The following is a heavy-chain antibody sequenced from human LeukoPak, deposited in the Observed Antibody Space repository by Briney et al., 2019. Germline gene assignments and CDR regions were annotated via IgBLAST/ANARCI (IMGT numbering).Heavy chain of an antibody. J-gene: IGHJ4*02. CDR3: ARGGGGYYDSSGYYPDYFDY. CDR1: GFTVSSNY. CDR2: IYSGGST. D-gene: IGHD3-22*01. Sequence: PGGSLRLSCAASGFTVSSNYMSWVRQAPGKVLEWVSVIYSGGSTYYADSVKGRFTISRDNSTNTLYLQMNSLRAEDTAVYYCARGGGGYYDSSGYYPDYFDYWGQGTLVTVSS. V-gene: IGHV3-53*01.